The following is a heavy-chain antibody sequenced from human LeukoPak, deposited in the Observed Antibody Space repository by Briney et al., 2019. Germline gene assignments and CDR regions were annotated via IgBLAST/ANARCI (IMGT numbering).Heavy chain of an antibody. CDR3: ARFIMVLGVIRYWFDS. Sequence: ASVKVSCKASGYTFTDYYIHWVRQAPGQGLEWMGWINPNVGATNYAQKLQGRVTMARDTSISTAYMELRRLRSDDTAVYYCARFIMVLGVIRYWFDSWGQGTLVTVSS. V-gene: IGHV1-2*02. CDR1: GYTFTDYY. D-gene: IGHD3-10*01. CDR2: INPNVGAT. J-gene: IGHJ5*01.